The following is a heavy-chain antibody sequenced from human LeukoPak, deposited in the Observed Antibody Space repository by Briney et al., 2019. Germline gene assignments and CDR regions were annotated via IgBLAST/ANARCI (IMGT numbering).Heavy chain of an antibody. CDR3: ARDSFVDTATN. V-gene: IGHV3-48*03. D-gene: IGHD5-18*01. Sequence: GGSLRLSCAASGFTFSSYEMNWVRQAPGKGLEGVSYISSSGSTIYYADSVKGRFTNSRDNAKNSLYLQMNSLRAEDTAVYYCARDSFVDTATNWGQGTLVTVSS. J-gene: IGHJ4*02. CDR1: GFTFSSYE. CDR2: ISSSGSTI.